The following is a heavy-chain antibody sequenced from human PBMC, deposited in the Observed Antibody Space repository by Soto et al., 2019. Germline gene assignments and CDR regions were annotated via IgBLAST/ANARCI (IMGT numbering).Heavy chain of an antibody. V-gene: IGHV3-33*01. CDR3: ARGGDDSSGYVYYGMDV. CDR1: GFTFSSYG. CDR2: IWYDGSNK. D-gene: IGHD3-22*01. Sequence: GGSLRLSCAASGFTFSSYGMHWVRQAPGKGLEWVAVIWYDGSNKYYADSVKGRFTISRDNSKNTLYLQMNSLRAEDTAVYYCARGGDDSSGYVYYGMDVWGQGTTVTVSS. J-gene: IGHJ6*02.